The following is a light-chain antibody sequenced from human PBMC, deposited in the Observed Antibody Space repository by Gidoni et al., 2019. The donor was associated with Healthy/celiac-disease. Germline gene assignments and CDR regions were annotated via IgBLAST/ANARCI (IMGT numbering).Light chain of an antibody. CDR3: SSYTSSSTLV. CDR2: DVS. V-gene: IGLV2-14*04. Sequence: PGQSVTISCTGTSSDVGGYNYVSWYQQHPGKAPKLMIYDVSNRPSGFSNRFSGSKSGNTASLTISGLQAEDEADYYCSSYTSSSTLVFGGGTKLTV. J-gene: IGLJ2*01. CDR1: SSDVGGYNY.